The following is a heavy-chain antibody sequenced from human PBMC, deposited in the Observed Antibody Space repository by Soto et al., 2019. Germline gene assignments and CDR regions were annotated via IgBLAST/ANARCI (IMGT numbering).Heavy chain of an antibody. J-gene: IGHJ5*02. CDR1: GGSISSSSYY. CDR3: ARHSMTTNCCASPRRRLGDHATGKYNWFDP. V-gene: IGHV4-39*01. CDR2: IYYSGST. Sequence: QLQLQESGPGLVKPSETLSLTCTVSGGSISSSSYYWGWIRQPPGKGLEWIGSIYYSGSTYYNPSLKSRVTISVDTSKSQFSLKLSSVTAADTAVYYCARHSMTTNCCASPRRRLGDHATGKYNWFDPWGQGNLVTVSS. D-gene: IGHD4-4*01.